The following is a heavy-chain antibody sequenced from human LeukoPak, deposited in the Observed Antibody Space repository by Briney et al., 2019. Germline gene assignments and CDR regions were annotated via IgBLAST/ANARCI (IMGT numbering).Heavy chain of an antibody. CDR2: IYHSGST. CDR1: GYSISSGYY. CDR3: ARVEAAAGYFDY. Sequence: SETLSLTCAVSGYSISSGYYWGWIRQPPGKGLEWIGSIYHSGSTYYNPSLKSRVTISVDTSKNPFSLKLSSVTAADTAVYYCARVEAAAGYFDYWGQGTLVTVSS. J-gene: IGHJ4*02. D-gene: IGHD6-13*01. V-gene: IGHV4-38-2*01.